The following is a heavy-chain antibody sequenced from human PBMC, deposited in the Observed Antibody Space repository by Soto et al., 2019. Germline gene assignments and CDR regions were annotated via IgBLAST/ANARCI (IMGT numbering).Heavy chain of an antibody. V-gene: IGHV1-69*01. CDR3: ARDRHCSGGSCALAY. CDR1: GGTFSSYA. J-gene: IGHJ4*02. D-gene: IGHD2-15*01. CDR2: IIPIFGTA. Sequence: QVQLVQSGAEVKKPGSSVKVSCKASGGTFSSYAISWVRQAPGQGLEWMGGIIPIFGTANYAQKLQGRVTITADESTSTAYMELSSLRSEDTAVYYCARDRHCSGGSCALAYWGQGTLVTVSS.